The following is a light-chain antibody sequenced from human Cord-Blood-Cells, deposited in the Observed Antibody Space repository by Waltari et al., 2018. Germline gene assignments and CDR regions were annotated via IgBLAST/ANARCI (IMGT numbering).Light chain of an antibody. CDR2: KAS. V-gene: IGKV1-5*03. CDR1: QSISSW. J-gene: IGKJ1*01. CDR3: QQYNSYSRT. Sequence: DIQITPSPFTPSASVGDRVTITCRASQSISSWLAWYQQKPGKAPKLLIYKASSLESGVPSRFSGSGSGTEFTLTISSLQPDDFATYYCQQYNSYSRTFGQGTKVEIK.